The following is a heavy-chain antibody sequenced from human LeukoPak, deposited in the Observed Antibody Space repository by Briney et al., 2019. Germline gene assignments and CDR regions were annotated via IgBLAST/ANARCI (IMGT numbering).Heavy chain of an antibody. V-gene: IGHV1-2*02. CDR3: AGEKTERYYYDSSGYPPDY. Sequence: GASVKVSCKASGYTFTGYYMHWVRQAPGQGLEWMGWINPNSGGTNYAQKFQGRVTMTRDTSISTAYMELSRLRSDDTAVYYCAGEKTERYYYDSSGYPPDYWGQGTLVTVSS. CDR2: INPNSGGT. CDR1: GYTFTGYY. D-gene: IGHD3-22*01. J-gene: IGHJ4*02.